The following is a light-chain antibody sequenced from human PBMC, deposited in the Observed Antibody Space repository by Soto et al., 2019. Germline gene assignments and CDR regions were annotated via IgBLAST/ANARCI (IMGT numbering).Light chain of an antibody. CDR2: EGI. J-gene: IGLJ1*01. CDR1: SSDIGTYNL. Sequence: QSALTQPASVSGSPGQSITISCTGTSSDIGTYNLVSWYQHYPGKAPKLMIYEGIKRPSGVSNRFSGSKSGNTAFLTISGLQAEDEADYYCRSYAGSGTDNYVFGSGTKVTVL. V-gene: IGLV2-23*01. CDR3: RSYAGSGTDNYV.